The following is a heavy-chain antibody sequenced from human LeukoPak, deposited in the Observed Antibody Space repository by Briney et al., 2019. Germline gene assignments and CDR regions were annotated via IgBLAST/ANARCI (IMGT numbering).Heavy chain of an antibody. Sequence: TSETLSLTCTVSGGSISSYYWSWIRQPPGKGLEWIGYIYYNGNTNYSPSLKSRVTMSVDTSKNLFSLKVSSVTAADTAVYYCARGRSNYYGMDVWGQGTTVTVSS. D-gene: IGHD1-26*01. V-gene: IGHV4-59*01. CDR1: GGSISSYY. CDR3: ARGRSNYYGMDV. CDR2: IYYNGNT. J-gene: IGHJ6*02.